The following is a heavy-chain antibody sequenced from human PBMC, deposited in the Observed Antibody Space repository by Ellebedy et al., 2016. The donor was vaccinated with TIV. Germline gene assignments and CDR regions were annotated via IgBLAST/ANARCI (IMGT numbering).Heavy chain of an antibody. CDR2: IWYDGSKK. V-gene: IGHV3-33*08. CDR1: GFPLGSYG. Sequence: GGSLRLSCAASGFPLGSYGMHWVRQAPGKGPEWVAVIWYDGSKKYYADSVKGRFTITRDNSENTLFLQMNNLRADDTAVYYCARDSPYGDRGLDIFDVWGQGTRVTVSS. J-gene: IGHJ3*01. CDR3: ARDSPYGDRGLDIFDV. D-gene: IGHD4-17*01.